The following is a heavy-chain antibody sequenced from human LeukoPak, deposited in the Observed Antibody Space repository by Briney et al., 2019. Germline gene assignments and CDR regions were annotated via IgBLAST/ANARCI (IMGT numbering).Heavy chain of an antibody. CDR3: AKVKYVVVVPAAPYDY. D-gene: IGHD2-2*01. V-gene: IGHV3-23*01. CDR1: GFTSSSYA. J-gene: IGHJ4*02. CDR2: ISGSGGST. Sequence: GGSLRLSCAASGFTSSSYAMSWVRQAPGKGLEWVSAISGSGGSTYYADSVKGRFTISRDNSKNTLYLQMNSLRAEDTAVYYCAKVKYVVVVPAAPYDYWGQGTLVTVSS.